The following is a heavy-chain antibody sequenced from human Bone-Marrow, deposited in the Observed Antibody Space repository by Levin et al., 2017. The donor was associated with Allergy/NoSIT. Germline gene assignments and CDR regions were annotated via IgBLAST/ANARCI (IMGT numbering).Heavy chain of an antibody. CDR2: INGDATGT. Sequence: PGGSLRLSCAASGFKFSRYWMHWVRQAPGKGLVWVSRINGDATGTNYADSVKGRFTISRDNDKNTLYLQMNSLRAEDTAVYFCARGWNMDLTVFAGPADFWGQGTLVSVSS. J-gene: IGHJ4*02. V-gene: IGHV3-74*01. CDR1: GFKFSRYW. CDR3: ARGWNMDLTVFAGPADF. D-gene: IGHD2-8*01.